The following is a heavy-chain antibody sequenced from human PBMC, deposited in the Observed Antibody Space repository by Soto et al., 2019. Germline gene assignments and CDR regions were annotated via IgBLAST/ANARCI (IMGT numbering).Heavy chain of an antibody. CDR2: ISGSGGST. CDR3: AKGGCSYGYGLFDY. D-gene: IGHD5-18*01. V-gene: IGHV3-23*01. J-gene: IGHJ4*02. Sequence: GGSLRLSCAASGFTFSSYAMIWVRQAPGKGLEWVSAISGSGGSTYYADSVKGRFTISRDNSKNTLYLQMNSLRAEDTAVYYCAKGGCSYGYGLFDYWGQGTLVTVSS. CDR1: GFTFSSYA.